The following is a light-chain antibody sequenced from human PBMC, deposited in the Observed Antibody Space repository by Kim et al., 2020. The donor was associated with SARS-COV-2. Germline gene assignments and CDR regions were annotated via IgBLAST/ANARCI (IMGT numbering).Light chain of an antibody. CDR3: AAWDDSLSVV. Sequence: QSVLTQPPSASGTPGQRVSISCSGSSSNIGSNYVYWYQQLPGTAPKLLIYSNNQRPSGVPDRFSGSKSGTSASLAISGLRSVDEADYYCAAWDDSLSVVFGGGTQLTVL. V-gene: IGLV1-47*02. J-gene: IGLJ2*01. CDR2: SNN. CDR1: SSNIGSNY.